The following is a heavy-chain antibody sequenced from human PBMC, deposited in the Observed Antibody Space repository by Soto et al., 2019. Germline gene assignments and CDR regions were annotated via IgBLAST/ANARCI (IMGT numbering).Heavy chain of an antibody. J-gene: IGHJ4*02. Sequence: SETLSLTCAVYGGSFSGYYWSWIRQPPGKGLEWIGEINHSGSTNYNPSLKSRVTISVDTSKNQFSLKLSSVTAADTAVYYCARLHWVQWFTNYFDYWGQGTLVTVSS. D-gene: IGHD3-22*01. CDR1: GGSFSGYY. CDR3: ARLHWVQWFTNYFDY. CDR2: INHSGST. V-gene: IGHV4-34*01.